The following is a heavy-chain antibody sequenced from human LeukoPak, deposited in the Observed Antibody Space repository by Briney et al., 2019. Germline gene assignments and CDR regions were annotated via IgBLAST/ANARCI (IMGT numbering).Heavy chain of an antibody. CDR2: IIPIFGTA. CDR1: GGTFSSYA. D-gene: IGHD6-13*01. J-gene: IGHJ6*02. Sequence: GASVKVSCKASGGTFSSYAISWVRQAPGQGLEWMGGIIPIFGTANYAQKFQGRVTITADESTSTAYMELSSLRSEDTAVYYCARDPRTQYSSSWYTPDYYYGMDVWGQGTTVTVPS. V-gene: IGHV1-69*13. CDR3: ARDPRTQYSSSWYTPDYYYGMDV.